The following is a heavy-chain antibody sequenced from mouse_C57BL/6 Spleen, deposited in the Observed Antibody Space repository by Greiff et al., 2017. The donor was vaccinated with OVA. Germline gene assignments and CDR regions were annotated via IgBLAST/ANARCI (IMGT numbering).Heavy chain of an antibody. Sequence: VQLQQPGAELVKPGASVKLSCKASGYTFTSYWMQWVKQRPGQGLEWIGEIDPSDSYTNYNQKFKGKATLTVDTSSSTAYMQLSSLTSEDSAVYYCAIPWDYWGQGTTLTVSS. V-gene: IGHV1-50*01. J-gene: IGHJ2*01. CDR3: AIPWDY. CDR1: GYTFTSYW. D-gene: IGHD5-1*01. CDR2: IDPSDSYT.